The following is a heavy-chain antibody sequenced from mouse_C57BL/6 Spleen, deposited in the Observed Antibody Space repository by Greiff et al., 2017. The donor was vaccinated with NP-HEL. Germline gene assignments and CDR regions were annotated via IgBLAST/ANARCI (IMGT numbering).Heavy chain of an antibody. J-gene: IGHJ2*01. V-gene: IGHV1-82*01. Sequence: QVQLQQSGPELVKPGASVKISCKASGYAFSSSWMNWVKQRPGKVLEWIGRIYPGDGDTNYNGKFKGKATLTADKSSSTAYMQLSSLTSEDSAVYFCARSGYDYEDFDYWGQGTTLTVSS. CDR3: ARSGYDYEDFDY. CDR1: GYAFSSSW. D-gene: IGHD2-4*01. CDR2: IYPGDGDT.